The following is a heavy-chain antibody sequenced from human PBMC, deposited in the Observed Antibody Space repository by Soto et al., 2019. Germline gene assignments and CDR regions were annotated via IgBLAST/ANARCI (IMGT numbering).Heavy chain of an antibody. CDR2: IYHSGST. CDR1: GGSIRSSNW. J-gene: IGHJ4*02. CDR3: ASPGSISMVRGVKGSYYFDY. Sequence: SETLSLTCTFSGGSIRSSNWLSWVRQPPGKGLEWIGEIYHSGSTNYNPSLKSRVTISVDKSKNQFSLKLSSVTAADTAVYYCASPGSISMVRGVKGSYYFDYWGQGTLVTVSS. D-gene: IGHD3-10*01. V-gene: IGHV4-4*02.